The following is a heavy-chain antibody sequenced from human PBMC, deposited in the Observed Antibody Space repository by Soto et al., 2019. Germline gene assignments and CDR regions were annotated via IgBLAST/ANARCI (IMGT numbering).Heavy chain of an antibody. D-gene: IGHD3-10*01. V-gene: IGHV4-39*01. CDR2: IYYSGST. CDR3: ASRPXGSQITMVRGVFDY. CDR1: GGSISSSSYY. Sequence: SETLSLTCTVSGGSISSSSYYWGWIRQPPGKGLEWIGSIYYSGSTYYNPSLKSRVTISVDTSKNQFSLKLSSVTAADTAVYYCASRPXGSQITMVRGVFDYWGQGTLVTVSS. J-gene: IGHJ4*02.